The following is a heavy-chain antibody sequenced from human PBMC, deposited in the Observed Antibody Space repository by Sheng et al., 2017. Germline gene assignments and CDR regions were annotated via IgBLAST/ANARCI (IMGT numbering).Heavy chain of an antibody. D-gene: IGHD1-7*01. V-gene: IGHV3-23*01. CDR3: AKSTHWNYQNTDAFDI. CDR1: GFTFSSYA. Sequence: EVQLLESGGGLVQPGGSLRLSCAASGFTFSSYAMSWVRQAPGKGLEWVSAISGSGGSTYYADSVKGRFTISRDNSKNTLYLQMNSLRAEDTAVYYCAKSTHWNYQNTDAFDIWGQGTMVTVSS. CDR2: ISGSGGST. J-gene: IGHJ3*02.